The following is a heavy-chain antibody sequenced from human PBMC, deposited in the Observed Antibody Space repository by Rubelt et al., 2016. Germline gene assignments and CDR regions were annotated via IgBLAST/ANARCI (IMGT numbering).Heavy chain of an antibody. D-gene: IGHD5-12*01. CDR1: GYTFTGYY. V-gene: IGHV1-2*02. Sequence: VKVSCKASGYTFTGYYMHWVRQAPGQGLEWMGWINPNSGGTNYAQKFQGRVTMTRDTSISTAYMELSRLRSDDTAVYYCARVARGYSGYDFLNYYFDYWGQGTLVTVSS. J-gene: IGHJ4*02. CDR3: ARVARGYSGYDFLNYYFDY. CDR2: INPNSGGT.